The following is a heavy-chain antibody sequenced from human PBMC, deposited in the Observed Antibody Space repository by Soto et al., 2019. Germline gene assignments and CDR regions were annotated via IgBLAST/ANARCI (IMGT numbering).Heavy chain of an antibody. J-gene: IGHJ4*02. Sequence: TSETLSLTCAVSGGSISIIDWWSWVRQPPGKGLECIVEIYNSGSTNYNPSLKGPVTISVDTSKNQLSLKLSSVTAADTAVYYCARAVNKIWSGYSSYFDYWGQGTLVTVSS. V-gene: IGHV4-4*02. CDR1: GGSISIIDW. CDR2: IYNSGST. D-gene: IGHD3-3*01. CDR3: ARAVNKIWSGYSSYFDY.